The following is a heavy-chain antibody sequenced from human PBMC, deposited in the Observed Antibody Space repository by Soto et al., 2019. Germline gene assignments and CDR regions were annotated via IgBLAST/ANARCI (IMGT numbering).Heavy chain of an antibody. J-gene: IGHJ5*02. V-gene: IGHV3-48*01. Sequence: EVQLVESGGGLVQPGGSLRLSCAASGFTFSSYSLNWVRQAPGKGLEWVSYISSSSSTIYYADSVKGRFTISRDNAKNALNLLTNSLTGEDTAVYYCARDIGIAAAGTRGSWGQGTLVTVCS. CDR1: GFTFSSYS. D-gene: IGHD6-13*01. CDR2: ISSSSSTI. CDR3: ARDIGIAAAGTRGS.